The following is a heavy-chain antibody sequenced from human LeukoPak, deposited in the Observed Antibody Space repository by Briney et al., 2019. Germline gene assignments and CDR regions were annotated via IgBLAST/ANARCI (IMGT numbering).Heavy chain of an antibody. CDR2: VSGSGGST. V-gene: IGHV3-23*01. Sequence: GGSLRLSCAASGFTFSSYAMSWVRQAPGKGVERVSRVSGSGGSTYYADSVKGRFTISRDNSTSTLFLQMNSLRAEDTAVYYCAKSSYYDSCGYYREYYFDYWGQGTLVTVSS. CDR1: GFTFSSYA. CDR3: AKSSYYDSCGYYREYYFDY. D-gene: IGHD3-22*01. J-gene: IGHJ4*02.